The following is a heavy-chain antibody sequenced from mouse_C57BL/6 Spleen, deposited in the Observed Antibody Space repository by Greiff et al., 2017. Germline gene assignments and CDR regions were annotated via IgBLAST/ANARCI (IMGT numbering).Heavy chain of an antibody. CDR3: ARIYGCAY. V-gene: IGHV1-22*01. D-gene: IGHD2-12*01. CDR1: GYTFTDYN. J-gene: IGHJ3*01. CDR2: INPNNGGT. Sequence: VQLKESGPELVKPGASVKMSCKASGYTFTDYNMHWVKQSHGKSLEWIGYINPNNGGTSSNQKFKGKDTLTVNKSSSTAYMELRSLTSEDSAGYYCARIYGCAYWGQGSLVTVSA.